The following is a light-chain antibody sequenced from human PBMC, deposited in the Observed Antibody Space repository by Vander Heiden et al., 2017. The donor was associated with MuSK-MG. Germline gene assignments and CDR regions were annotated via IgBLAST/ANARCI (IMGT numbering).Light chain of an antibody. V-gene: IGLV3-1*01. CDR2: QDS. CDR1: KLGDKY. CDR3: QAWDSSTVV. J-gene: IGLJ2*01. Sequence: SYELTQPPSVSVSPGQTASITCSGDKLGDKYACWYQQKPGQSPVLVIYQDSKRTSGIPERFSGSNSGNTPTLTISGTQAMDEADYYCQAWDSSTVVFGGGTKLTVL.